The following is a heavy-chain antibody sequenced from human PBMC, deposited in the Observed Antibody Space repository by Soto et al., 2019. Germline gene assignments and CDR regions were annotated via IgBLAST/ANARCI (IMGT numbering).Heavy chain of an antibody. CDR2: IIPIFGTA. Sequence: QVQLVQSGAEVKKPGSSVKVSCKASGGTFSSYAISWVRQAPGQGLEWMGGIIPIFGTANYAQKFQGRVTXXAXEXXSTAYMELSSLRSEDTAVYYCASTLTASRTKKEDVWGQGTTVTVSS. V-gene: IGHV1-69*12. CDR1: GGTFSSYA. J-gene: IGHJ6*02. CDR3: ASTLTASRTKKEDV. D-gene: IGHD2-2*01.